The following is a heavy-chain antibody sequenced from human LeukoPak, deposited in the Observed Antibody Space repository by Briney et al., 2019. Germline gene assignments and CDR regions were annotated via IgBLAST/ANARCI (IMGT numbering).Heavy chain of an antibody. CDR2: ISSSSSTI. D-gene: IGHD5-12*01. CDR1: GFTFSSYS. CDR3: ARDPLRGYSGYDPDY. V-gene: IGHV3-48*01. Sequence: GGSLRLSCAASGFTFSSYSMNWVRQAPGKGLEWVSYISSSSSTIYYADSVKGRFTISRDNAKNSLYLQMNSLRAEDTAVYYCARDPLRGYSGYDPDYWGQGTLVTVSS. J-gene: IGHJ4*02.